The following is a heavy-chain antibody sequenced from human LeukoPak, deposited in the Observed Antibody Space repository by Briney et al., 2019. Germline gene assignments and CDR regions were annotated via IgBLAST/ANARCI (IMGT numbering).Heavy chain of an antibody. V-gene: IGHV7-4-1*02. J-gene: IGHJ4*01. CDR3: ARQVGTASSHDFGH. Sequence: ASVKVSCKASGYTFTTYVLNWVRQAPGQGFEWMGFINTYTRNPTYAQGFTGRFVFSLDTSVSTAYLQISNLKAEDTAVYYCARQVGTASSHDFGHWGHGTLVIVSS. CDR2: INTYTRNP. D-gene: IGHD2-21*02. CDR1: GYTFTTYV.